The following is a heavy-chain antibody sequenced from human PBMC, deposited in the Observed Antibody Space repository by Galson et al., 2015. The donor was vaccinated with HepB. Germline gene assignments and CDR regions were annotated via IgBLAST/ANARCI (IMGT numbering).Heavy chain of an antibody. V-gene: IGHV7-4-1*02. CDR3: AASTTAFDF. CDR2: INTNTGNP. D-gene: IGHD5/OR15-5a*01. CDR1: GYTFTSYA. J-gene: IGHJ4*02. Sequence: SVKVSCKASGYTFTSYAMNWVRQAPGQGLEWMGWINTNTGNPTYAQDFTGRFVFSVDTSVSTAYLQISSLKADDTAVYYCAASTTAFDFWGQGTLVTVSS.